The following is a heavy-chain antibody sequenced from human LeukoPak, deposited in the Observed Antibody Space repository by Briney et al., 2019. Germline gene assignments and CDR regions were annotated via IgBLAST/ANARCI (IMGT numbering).Heavy chain of an antibody. J-gene: IGHJ4*02. D-gene: IGHD3-3*01. Sequence: ASVKVSCETSGYTFSSYGITWVRQAPGQGLEWRGWISAYGHTKLARNLQASVTVTIDTSTTTAYMELRRLSSDDTAVYFCSRETASGYLGFDFWGQGTLITVSS. CDR2: ISAYGHT. CDR1: GYTFSSYG. V-gene: IGHV1-18*01. CDR3: SRETASGYLGFDF.